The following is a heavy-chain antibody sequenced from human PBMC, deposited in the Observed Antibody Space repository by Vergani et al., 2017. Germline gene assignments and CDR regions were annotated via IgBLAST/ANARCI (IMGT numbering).Heavy chain of an antibody. Sequence: QVQLQQWGAGLLKPSETLSLTCAVYGGSFSGYYWSWIRQPPGKGLEWIGRIYTSGSTNYNPSLKSRVTISVDTSKNQFSLKLSSVTATDTAVYYCATFNIVVVVTTTLLDAFDIWGQGTLVTVSS. V-gene: IGHV4-59*10. J-gene: IGHJ3*02. CDR3: ATFNIVVVVTTTLLDAFDI. CDR1: GGSFSGYY. D-gene: IGHD2-15*01. CDR2: IYTSGST.